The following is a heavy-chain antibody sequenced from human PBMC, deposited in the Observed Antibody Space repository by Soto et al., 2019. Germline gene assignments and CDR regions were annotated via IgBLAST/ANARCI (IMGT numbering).Heavy chain of an antibody. CDR1: GGSFSGYY. Sequence: QVQLQQWGAGLLKPSETLSLTCAVYGGSFSGYYWSWIRQPPGKGLEWIGEINHSGSTNYNPSLKSRVTVSVDTSKHQFSLKLSSVTAADTAVYYCARVPPPHYGDYVFDYWGQGTLVTVSS. CDR3: ARVPPPHYGDYVFDY. J-gene: IGHJ4*02. CDR2: INHSGST. V-gene: IGHV4-34*01. D-gene: IGHD4-17*01.